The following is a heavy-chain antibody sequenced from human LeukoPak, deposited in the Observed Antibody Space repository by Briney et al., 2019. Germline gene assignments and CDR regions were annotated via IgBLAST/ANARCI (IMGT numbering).Heavy chain of an antibody. Sequence: GGSLRLSCAASGFTFSSYEMNWVRQAPGKGLEWVSAISGSGGSTYYADSVKGRFTISRDNSKNTLYLQMNSLRAEDTAVYYCAKDTRLLYFDWLSPLDYWGQGTLVTVSS. V-gene: IGHV3-23*01. J-gene: IGHJ4*02. CDR2: ISGSGGST. CDR1: GFTFSSYE. D-gene: IGHD3-9*01. CDR3: AKDTRLLYFDWLSPLDY.